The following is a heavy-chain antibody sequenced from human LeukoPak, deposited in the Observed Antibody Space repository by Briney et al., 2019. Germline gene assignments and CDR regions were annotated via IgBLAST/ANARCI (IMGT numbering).Heavy chain of an antibody. D-gene: IGHD6-19*01. CDR2: ISYDGSNK. CDR1: GFTFGSYA. V-gene: IGHV3-30*04. J-gene: IGHJ4*02. CDR3: AKKSTRDYSTGWYIYDY. Sequence: GRSLRLSCAASGFTFGSYAMHWVRQAPGKGLEWVAVISYDGSNKYYADSVKGRFTISRDNSKNTLYLQMNSLRAEDTAVYYCAKKSTRDYSTGWYIYDYWGQGTLVTVSS.